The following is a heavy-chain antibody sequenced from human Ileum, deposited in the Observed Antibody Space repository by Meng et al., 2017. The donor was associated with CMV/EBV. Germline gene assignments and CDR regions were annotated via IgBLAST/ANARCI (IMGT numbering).Heavy chain of an antibody. Sequence: VPPQGSGPGMVTPPQTLSLTSTVSSAPITSPDSSWTWIRQPPGKGLELIGYIYYSERTYYNPSLTSLNSRIAISLDTSKNQFSLNLTSVTAADTAMYYCARRHYDNYAIDYWGQGTLVTVSS. CDR2: IYYSERT. CDR3: ARRHYDNYAIDY. D-gene: IGHD4-11*01. J-gene: IGHJ4*02. CDR1: SAPITSPDSS. V-gene: IGHV4-30-4*08.